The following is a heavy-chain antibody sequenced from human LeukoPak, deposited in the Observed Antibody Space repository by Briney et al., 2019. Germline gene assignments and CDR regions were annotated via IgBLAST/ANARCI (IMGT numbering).Heavy chain of an antibody. CDR1: GGSISSNNW. CDR3: ARGIAAAGLYYFDY. Sequence: SGTLSLTCAVSGGSISSNNWWSGVRQPPGKGLEWIGEIFHSGITNYKPSLKSRVTISVDKSKNQLSLRLNSVTAADTAMYYCARGIAAAGLYYFDYWGQGTLVTVSS. J-gene: IGHJ4*02. V-gene: IGHV4-4*02. D-gene: IGHD6-13*01. CDR2: IFHSGIT.